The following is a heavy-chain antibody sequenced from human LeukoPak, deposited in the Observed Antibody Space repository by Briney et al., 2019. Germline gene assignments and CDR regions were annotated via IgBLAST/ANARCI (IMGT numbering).Heavy chain of an antibody. Sequence: ASVKVSCKASGYTFTGYYMHWVRQAPGQGLEWMGWISAYNGNTNYAQKLQGRVTMTTDTSTSTAYMELRSLRSDDTAVYYCARVEGCSGGSCYGGWFDPWGQGTLVTVSS. V-gene: IGHV1-18*04. CDR2: ISAYNGNT. J-gene: IGHJ5*02. D-gene: IGHD2-15*01. CDR3: ARVEGCSGGSCYGGWFDP. CDR1: GYTFTGYY.